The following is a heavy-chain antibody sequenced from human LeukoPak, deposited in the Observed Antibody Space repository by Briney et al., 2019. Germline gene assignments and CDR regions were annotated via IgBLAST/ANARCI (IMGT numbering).Heavy chain of an antibody. CDR2: INPNSGGT. V-gene: IGHV1-2*02. Sequence: GASVKVSCKASGYTFTSYDINWVRQAPGQGLEWMGWINPNSGGTNYAQKFQGRVTMTRDTSISTAYMELSRLRSDDTAVYYCARYASNSDYYYMDVWGKGTTVTVSS. CDR1: GYTFTSYD. CDR3: ARYASNSDYYYMDV. J-gene: IGHJ6*03. D-gene: IGHD2-2*01.